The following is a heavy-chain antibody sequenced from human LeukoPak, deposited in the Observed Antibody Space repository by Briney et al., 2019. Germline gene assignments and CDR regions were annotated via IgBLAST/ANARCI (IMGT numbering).Heavy chain of an antibody. V-gene: IGHV4-4*02. D-gene: IGHD3-22*01. CDR3: ARAEYYHDSSGFLSYFDY. Sequence: SETLSLTCAVSGGSISSSNWWSWVRQPPGKGLEWIGEIYHSGSTNYNPSLKSRVAISVDKSKNQFSLKLSSVTAADTAVYYCARAEYYHDSSGFLSYFDYWGQGTLVTVSS. CDR1: GGSISSSNW. J-gene: IGHJ4*02. CDR2: IYHSGST.